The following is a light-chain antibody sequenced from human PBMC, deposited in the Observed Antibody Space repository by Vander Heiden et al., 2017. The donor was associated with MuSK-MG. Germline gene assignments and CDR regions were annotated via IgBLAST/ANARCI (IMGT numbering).Light chain of an antibody. CDR3: QHYSSSPPIT. CDR2: GAS. J-gene: IGKJ5*01. V-gene: IGKV3-20*01. CDR1: QSISDIY. Sequence: DIVLTQSPGTLSLSPGERGTLSCRASQSISDIYLAWYQQKPGQAPRLLIYGASNRAAGIPDRFSGSGSGTDFTLTISRLEPEDFAMYYCQHYSSSPPITFGQGTRLEIK.